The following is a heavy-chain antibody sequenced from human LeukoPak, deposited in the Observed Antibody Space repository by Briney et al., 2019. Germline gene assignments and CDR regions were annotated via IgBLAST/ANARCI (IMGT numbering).Heavy chain of an antibody. CDR3: ARGGQGDGYSADEAFDF. CDR1: GDSVSGNSTA. V-gene: IGHV6-1*01. J-gene: IGHJ3*01. D-gene: IGHD5-24*01. Sequence: SQTLSLTCAISGDSVSGNSTAYNWLRQSPSRGLEWLGRTCYRSKWYNDYAVSVKSRIIINPDTSKNQLSLQLKSVTPEDTAVYYCARGGQGDGYSADEAFDFWGQGTMVTVSS. CDR2: TCYRSKWYN.